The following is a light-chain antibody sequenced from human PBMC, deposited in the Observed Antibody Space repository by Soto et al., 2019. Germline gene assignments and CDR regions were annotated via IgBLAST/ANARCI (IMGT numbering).Light chain of an antibody. CDR3: CSYTSLSTVV. CDR1: SSDVGGYNH. J-gene: IGLJ2*01. V-gene: IGLV2-14*01. Sequence: QSALTQPASVSGSPGQSITISCTGTSSDVGGYNHVSWYQHSPGKTPKLILFAVSDRPSGVSHRFSGSKSGNTASLTISGLQADDEADYYCCSYTSLSTVVFGGGTKVTVL. CDR2: AVS.